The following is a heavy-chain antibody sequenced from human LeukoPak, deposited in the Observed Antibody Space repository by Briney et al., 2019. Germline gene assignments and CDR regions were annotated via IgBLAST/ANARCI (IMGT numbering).Heavy chain of an antibody. CDR2: ISSSSSTI. CDR3: ARGGLGYCSGGSCHHDY. J-gene: IGHJ4*01. Sequence: PGGSLRLSCAASGFTFSSYSMNWVRQAPGKGLERVSYISSSSSTIYYADSVKGRFTISRDNAKNSLYLQMNSLRAEDTAVYYCARGGLGYCSGGSCHHDYWGQEPWSASPQ. CDR1: GFTFSSYS. D-gene: IGHD2-15*01. V-gene: IGHV3-48*01.